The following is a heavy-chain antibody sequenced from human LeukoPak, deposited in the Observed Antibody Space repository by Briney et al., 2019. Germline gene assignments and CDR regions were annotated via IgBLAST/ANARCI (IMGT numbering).Heavy chain of an antibody. D-gene: IGHD4-17*01. CDR2: ISSSSSYI. J-gene: IGHJ1*01. Sequence: GGSLRLSCAASGFTFSSYSMNWVRQAPGKGLEWVSSISSSSSYIYYADSVKGRFTIFRDNAKNSLYLQMNSLRAEDTAVYYCARDPTPYDYGDYHEYFQHWGQGTLVTVSS. V-gene: IGHV3-21*01. CDR3: ARDPTPYDYGDYHEYFQH. CDR1: GFTFSSYS.